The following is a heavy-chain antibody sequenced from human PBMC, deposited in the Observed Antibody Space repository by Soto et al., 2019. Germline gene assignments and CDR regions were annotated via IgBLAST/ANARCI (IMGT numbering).Heavy chain of an antibody. CDR1: GYSFTSYG. J-gene: IGHJ6*02. D-gene: IGHD2-15*01. CDR3: ARGGGYYYYYYGMDV. V-gene: IGHV1-18*04. Sequence: SCKASGYSFTSYGISWVRQAPGQGLEWMGWISAYNGNTNYAQKLQGRVTMTTDTSTSTAYMELRGLRSDDTAVYYCARGGGYYYYYYGMDVWGQGTTVTVSS. CDR2: ISAYNGNT.